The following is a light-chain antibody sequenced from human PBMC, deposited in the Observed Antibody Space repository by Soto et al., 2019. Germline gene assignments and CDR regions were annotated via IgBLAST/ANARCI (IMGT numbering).Light chain of an antibody. J-gene: IGKJ1*01. Sequence: EIVMTQSPATLSVSPGERATLSCRASQSVSSNLDWYQQKPGQAPRLLIYGASTRATGIPARFSGSGSGTEFTLTISSLQSEDFAVYYCQQYNNGPRTFGQGTKVEIK. V-gene: IGKV3-15*01. CDR1: QSVSSN. CDR2: GAS. CDR3: QQYNNGPRT.